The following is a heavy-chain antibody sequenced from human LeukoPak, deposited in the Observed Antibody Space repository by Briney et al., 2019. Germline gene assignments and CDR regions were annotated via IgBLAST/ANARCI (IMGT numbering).Heavy chain of an antibody. J-gene: IGHJ4*02. CDR3: AKDQLTTVTTSFDY. D-gene: IGHD4-11*01. Sequence: GGSLRLSCAASGFTFSNYAMSWVRQAPGKGLEWVSAISGSGVTTYYADSVKGRFTISRDNPNNTLYLQMNSLRAEDTAVYYCAKDQLTTVTTSFDYWGQGTLVTVSS. CDR1: GFTFSNYA. V-gene: IGHV3-23*01. CDR2: ISGSGVTT.